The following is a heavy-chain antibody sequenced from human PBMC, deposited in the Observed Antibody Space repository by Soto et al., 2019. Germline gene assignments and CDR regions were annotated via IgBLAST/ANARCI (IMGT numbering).Heavy chain of an antibody. CDR2: ISGSGGST. J-gene: IGHJ4*02. CDR3: AKLRIVVVTANPSDY. D-gene: IGHD2-21*02. CDR1: GFTFSSDA. Sequence: EVQLLESGGGLVQPGGSLRLSCAASGFTFSSDAMSWVRQAPGKGLEWVSAISGSGGSTYYADSVKGRFTISRDNSKNTLYLQMNSRRAEDTAVYYCAKLRIVVVTANPSDYRGQGTLVTVSS. V-gene: IGHV3-23*01.